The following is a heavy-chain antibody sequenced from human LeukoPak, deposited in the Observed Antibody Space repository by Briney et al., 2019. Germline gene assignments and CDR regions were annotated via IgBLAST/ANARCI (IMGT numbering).Heavy chain of an antibody. Sequence: GASVKVSCKASGYTFTSYDINWVRQATGQGLEWMGWMNPNSGNTGYAQKFQGRVTMTRNTSISTAYMELSSLRSEDTAVYYCARGPANFIYYYYMDVWGKGTTVTISS. CDR3: ARGPANFIYYYYMDV. V-gene: IGHV1-8*01. CDR1: GYTFTSYD. D-gene: IGHD2-8*01. J-gene: IGHJ6*03. CDR2: MNPNSGNT.